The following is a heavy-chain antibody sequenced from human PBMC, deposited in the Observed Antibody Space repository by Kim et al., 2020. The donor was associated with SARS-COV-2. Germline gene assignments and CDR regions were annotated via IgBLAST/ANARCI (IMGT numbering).Heavy chain of an antibody. Sequence: GGSLRLSCAASGFTFNTFSMNWVRQAPGKGLEWVSNIKHDGSAKYYLDSVKGRFTISRDNAENSLYLQMNSLRAEDTAMYYCSRGRPRGYKYGYSDYWGLGSLVTVSS. D-gene: IGHD5-18*01. V-gene: IGHV3-7*01. CDR3: SRGRPRGYKYGYSDY. J-gene: IGHJ4*01. CDR2: IKHDGSAK. CDR1: GFTFNTFS.